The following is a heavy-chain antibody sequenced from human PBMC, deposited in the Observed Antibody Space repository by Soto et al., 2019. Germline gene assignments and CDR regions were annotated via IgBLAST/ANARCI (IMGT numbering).Heavy chain of an antibody. V-gene: IGHV4-4*02. CDR1: GGSITSNW. D-gene: IGHD3-9*01. Sequence: QVQLQESGPGLVNPSGTLSLTCAVSGGSITSNWWSWVRQPPGKGLEWIGEIHHSGSYNYNPSLRSRVTISIDKAKNQLSLELTAVAAADTAVHYCVRDDWGRFDPWGQGTLVTVSS. CDR3: VRDDWGRFDP. CDR2: IHHSGSY. J-gene: IGHJ5*02.